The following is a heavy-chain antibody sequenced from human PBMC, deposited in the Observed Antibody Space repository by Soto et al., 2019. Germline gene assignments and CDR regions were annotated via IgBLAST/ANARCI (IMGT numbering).Heavy chain of an antibody. CDR3: AARPLLPGAP. D-gene: IGHD3-10*01. J-gene: IGHJ3*01. V-gene: IGHV3-53*01. Sequence: EVQLVESGGGLIQPGGSLRLSCAASGFTFSSNDMNWVRQAPGKGLEWVSLIYRGASTYYADSVTGRFTISRDNPKNTFDLQMSSLRAEDTAVYCCAARPLLPGAPWGTGTMVTVSS. CDR1: GFTFSSND. CDR2: IYRGAST.